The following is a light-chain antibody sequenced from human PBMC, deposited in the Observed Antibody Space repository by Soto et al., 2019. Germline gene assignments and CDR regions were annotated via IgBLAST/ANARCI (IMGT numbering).Light chain of an antibody. CDR3: NQHYGIPYT. V-gene: IGKV4-1*01. Sequence: DIVMTQSPDSLAVSLGERATINCKSSQSVLYSPTNKNYLAWFQQKPGHPPKLLIYWASTRESGVPDRFSGSVSGTDFSLTISSLQAEDVAIYYCNQHYGIPYTFGQGTKLEIK. CDR2: WAS. CDR1: QSVLYSPTNKNY. J-gene: IGKJ2*01.